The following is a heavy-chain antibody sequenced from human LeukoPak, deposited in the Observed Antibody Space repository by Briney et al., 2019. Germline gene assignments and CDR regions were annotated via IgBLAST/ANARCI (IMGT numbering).Heavy chain of an antibody. Sequence: PGGSLRLACAASGFTFSSYWMHWVRQAPGKGLVWVSRINSDGSSTSYADSVKGRFTISRDNAKNTLYLQMNSLRAEDTAVYYCARDGGDGYPDYWGQGTLVTVSS. J-gene: IGHJ4*02. V-gene: IGHV3-74*01. CDR3: ARDGGDGYPDY. D-gene: IGHD5-24*01. CDR1: GFTFSSYW. CDR2: INSDGSST.